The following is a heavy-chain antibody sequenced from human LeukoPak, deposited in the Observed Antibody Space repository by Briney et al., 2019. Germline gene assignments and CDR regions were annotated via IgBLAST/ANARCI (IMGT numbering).Heavy chain of an antibody. CDR3: ARVGYYADDAFDI. J-gene: IGHJ3*02. V-gene: IGHV3-48*01. Sequence: PGGSLRLSCAASGFNFNSYSMNWVRQAPGKGLEWVSYISSSSSTIYYADSVKGRFTISRDNAKNSLYLQMNSLRAEDTAVYYCARVGYYADDAFDICGQGTMVTVSS. CDR2: ISSSSSTI. CDR1: GFNFNSYS. D-gene: IGHD3-10*01.